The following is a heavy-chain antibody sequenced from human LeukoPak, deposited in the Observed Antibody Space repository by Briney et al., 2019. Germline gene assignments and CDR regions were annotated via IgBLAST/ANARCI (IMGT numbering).Heavy chain of an antibody. CDR3: ARERMVRGVINYYYGMDV. Sequence: GGSLRLSCAASGFTFSSYWMSWVRQAPGKGLEWVANIKQDGSEKYYVDSVKGRFTISRDNAKNPLYLQMNSLRAEDTAVYYCARERMVRGVINYYYGMDVWGKGTTVTVSS. CDR2: IKQDGSEK. V-gene: IGHV3-7*03. CDR1: GFTFSSYW. J-gene: IGHJ6*04. D-gene: IGHD3-10*01.